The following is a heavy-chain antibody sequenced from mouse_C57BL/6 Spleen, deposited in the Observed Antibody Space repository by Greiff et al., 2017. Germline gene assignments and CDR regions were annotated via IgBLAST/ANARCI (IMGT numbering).Heavy chain of an antibody. Sequence: VQLKESGPGLVKPSQSLSLTCSVTGYSITSGYYWNWIRQFPGNKLEWMGYISYDGSNNYNPSLKNRISITRDTSKNQFFLKLNSVTTEDTATYYCARGPDYDDAMDYWGQGTSVTVSS. J-gene: IGHJ4*01. CDR1: GYSITSGYY. D-gene: IGHD2-4*01. CDR2: ISYDGSN. V-gene: IGHV3-6*01. CDR3: ARGPDYDDAMDY.